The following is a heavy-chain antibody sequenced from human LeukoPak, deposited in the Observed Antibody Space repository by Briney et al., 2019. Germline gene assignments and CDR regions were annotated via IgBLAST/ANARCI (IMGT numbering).Heavy chain of an antibody. CDR1: GYTFTSYG. V-gene: IGHV1-18*01. CDR2: ISAYNGNT. Sequence: ASVKVSCKASGYTFTSYGISWVRQAPGQGLEWMGWISAYNGNTNYAQKLQGRVTITTDTSTSTAYMELRSLRSDDTAVYYCARWRSYYYDSSGYCFDYWGQGTLVTVSS. CDR3: ARWRSYYYDSSGYCFDY. J-gene: IGHJ4*02. D-gene: IGHD3-22*01.